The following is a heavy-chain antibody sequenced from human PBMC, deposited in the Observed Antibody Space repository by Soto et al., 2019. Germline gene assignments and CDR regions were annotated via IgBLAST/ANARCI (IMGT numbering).Heavy chain of an antibody. CDR2: SNHSGST. D-gene: IGHD6-13*01. J-gene: IGHJ5*02. CDR3: ARDRRAYSSCWYGWFDP. Sequence: PSETLSLTCAVSGGSISSTNWWSWVRQPPGKGLEWIGESNHSGSTNYNPSLKSRVTISVDKSKNQFSLKLSSVTAADTAVYYCARDRRAYSSCWYGWFDPWGQGTLVTASS. V-gene: IGHV4-4*02. CDR1: GGSISSTNW.